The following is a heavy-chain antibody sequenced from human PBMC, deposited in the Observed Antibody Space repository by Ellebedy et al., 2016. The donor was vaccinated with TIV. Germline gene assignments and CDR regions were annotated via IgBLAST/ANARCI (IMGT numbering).Heavy chain of an antibody. CDR2: TYYRSKWYH. D-gene: IGHD6-19*01. J-gene: IGHJ4*02. V-gene: IGHV6-1*01. CDR1: GDSVSSNSAT. Sequence: SQTLSLTCAISGDSVSSNSATWNWIRQSPSRGLEWLGRTYYRSKWYHEYVVSVKSRITINPDTSMNQFSLQLNSGTPEDTAVYSCARGVWQWLVPLYYFDSWGQGTLVTVSS. CDR3: ARGVWQWLVPLYYFDS.